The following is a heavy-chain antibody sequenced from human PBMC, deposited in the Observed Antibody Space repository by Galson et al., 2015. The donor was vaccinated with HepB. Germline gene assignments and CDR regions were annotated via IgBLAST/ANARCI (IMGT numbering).Heavy chain of an antibody. CDR1: GFTFSGSA. CDR3: TRRYCSSTSCYAGYNWFDP. V-gene: IGHV3-73*01. CDR2: IRSKANSYET. J-gene: IGHJ5*02. Sequence: LRLSCAASGFTFSGSAMHWVRQASGKGLAWVGRIRSKANSYETAYAASVKGRLTIPRDDSKNTAYLQMNSLKTEDTAVYFCTRRYCSSTSCYAGYNWFDPWGQGTLVTVSS. D-gene: IGHD2-2*01.